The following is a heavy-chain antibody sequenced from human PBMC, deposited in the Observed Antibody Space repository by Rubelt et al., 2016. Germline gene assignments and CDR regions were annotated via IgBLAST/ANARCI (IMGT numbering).Heavy chain of an antibody. CDR2: MSYSGNT. D-gene: IGHD3-10*01. J-gene: IGHJ4*02. Sequence: PGEGLEWIGIMSYSGNTNYNPSLKSRVTMSVDTSKNQFSLKLSSVTAADTAVYYCARAPLYGSGTYGPYDYWGQGTLVTVSS. V-gene: IGHV4-59*12. CDR3: ARAPLYGSGTYGPYDY.